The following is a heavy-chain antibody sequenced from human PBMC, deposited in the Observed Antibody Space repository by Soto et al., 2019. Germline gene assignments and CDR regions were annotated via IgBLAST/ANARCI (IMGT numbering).Heavy chain of an antibody. CDR2: TSYRSKWYN. CDR1: GDSVSSNSAA. CDR3: ARHWRWYFDY. V-gene: IGHV6-1*01. J-gene: IGHJ4*02. D-gene: IGHD6-13*01. Sequence: QVQLQQSGPGLVKPSQTLSLTCAISGDSVSSNSAAWNGIRQSPSRGLEWLGRTSYRSKWYNDYAVSVESRIPPNPATPKTQFPLLLTSLPPEDTAAYYCARHWRWYFDYWGQGTLVTVSS.